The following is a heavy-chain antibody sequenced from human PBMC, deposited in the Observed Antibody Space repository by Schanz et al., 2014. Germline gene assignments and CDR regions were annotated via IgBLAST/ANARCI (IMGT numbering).Heavy chain of an antibody. D-gene: IGHD1-1*01. CDR3: ARAHGNNWYGKGLDY. J-gene: IGHJ4*02. CDR2: FIVDSGNT. Sequence: VQLVESGGGLVQPGGSLRLSCAASGFTFSSYAMSWVRQAPGKGLEWVSGFIVDSGNTYYAGSVKGRFSISRDYSKNTLYLQMNSLRADDTAVYFCARAHGNNWYGKGLDYWGQGTQVTVSS. CDR1: GFTFSSYA. V-gene: IGHV3-23*04.